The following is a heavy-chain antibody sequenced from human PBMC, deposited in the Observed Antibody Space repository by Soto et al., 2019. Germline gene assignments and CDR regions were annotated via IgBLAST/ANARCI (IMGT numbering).Heavy chain of an antibody. CDR2: INPSGGST. Sequence: QVQLVQSGAEVKKAGASVKVSCKASGYTFTSHHMHWMRLAPGQGLEWMGIINPSGGSTSYAQKFQGRVMMSRDTSTSTVYMELSSLRSEDTAMYYCAREGFSLWFDPWGQGTLVTVSS. CDR3: AREGFSLWFDP. CDR1: GYTFTSHH. J-gene: IGHJ5*02. V-gene: IGHV1-46*01.